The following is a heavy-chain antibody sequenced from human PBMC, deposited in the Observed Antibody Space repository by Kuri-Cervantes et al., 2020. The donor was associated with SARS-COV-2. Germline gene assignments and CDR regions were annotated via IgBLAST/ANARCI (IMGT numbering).Heavy chain of an antibody. CDR2: IWYDGSNK. CDR3: ARDAYSSSWYYCYYGMDV. J-gene: IGHJ6*02. D-gene: IGHD6-13*01. CDR1: GFTFSNYA. V-gene: IGHV3-33*08. Sequence: GESLKISCAASGFTFSNYAMSWVRQAPGKGLEWVAVIWYDGSNKYYADSVKGRFTISRDNSKNTLYLQMNSLRAEDTAVYYCARDAYSSSWYYCYYGMDVWGQGTTVTVSS.